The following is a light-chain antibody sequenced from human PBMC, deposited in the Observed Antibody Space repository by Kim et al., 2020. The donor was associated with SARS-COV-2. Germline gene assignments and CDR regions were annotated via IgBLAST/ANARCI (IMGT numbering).Light chain of an antibody. CDR2: AAS. J-gene: IGKJ4*01. Sequence: SVGDRVTITCRASQSISSYLNWYQQKPGKAPKLLIYAASSLQSGVPSRFSGSGSGTDFTLTISSLQPEDFATYYCQQSYSTPPLTFGGGTKVDIK. CDR1: QSISSY. V-gene: IGKV1-39*01. CDR3: QQSYSTPPLT.